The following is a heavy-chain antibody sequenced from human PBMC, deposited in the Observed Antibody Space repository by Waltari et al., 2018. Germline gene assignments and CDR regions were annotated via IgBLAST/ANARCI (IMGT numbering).Heavy chain of an antibody. V-gene: IGHV4-39*07. D-gene: IGHD1-26*01. CDR3: ASSYAREGMDV. J-gene: IGHJ6*02. CDR1: GGSISSSSYY. Sequence: QLQLQESGPGLVKPSETLSLTCTVSGGSISSSSYYWGWIRQPPGKGLEWIGSSYYSGSTYYNPSLKSRVTISVDTSKNQFSLKLSSVTAADTAVYYCASSYAREGMDVWGQGTTVTVSS. CDR2: SYYSGST.